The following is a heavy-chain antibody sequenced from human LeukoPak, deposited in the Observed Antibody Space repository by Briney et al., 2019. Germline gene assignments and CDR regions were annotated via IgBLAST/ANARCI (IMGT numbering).Heavy chain of an antibody. CDR3: ARLWELLDDY. CDR1: GFTFSSYE. J-gene: IGHJ4*02. Sequence: PGGSLRLSCAASGFTFSSYEMNWVRQAPGKGLEWVSYISSSGSTIYYADSVKGRFTISRDNAKNSLYLQMNSLRAEDTAVYYCARLWELLDDYWGQGTLVTVSS. V-gene: IGHV3-48*03. D-gene: IGHD1-26*01. CDR2: ISSSGSTI.